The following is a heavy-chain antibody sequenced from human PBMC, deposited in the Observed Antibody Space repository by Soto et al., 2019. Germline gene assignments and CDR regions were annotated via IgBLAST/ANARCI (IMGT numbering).Heavy chain of an antibody. J-gene: IGHJ4*02. CDR2: ISSDGANK. CDR1: GFTFNSRSSHG. D-gene: IGHD2-8*01. Sequence: PGGSLRLSCAVFGFTFNSRSSHGMSWVHQAPGKGPEWVSTISSDGANKHYAESVKGRFTISKDTSRNTVDLHMNSLGAEDTAMYFCVSWVSQHFDYWGQGILVTVSS. CDR3: VSWVSQHFDY. V-gene: IGHV3-23*01.